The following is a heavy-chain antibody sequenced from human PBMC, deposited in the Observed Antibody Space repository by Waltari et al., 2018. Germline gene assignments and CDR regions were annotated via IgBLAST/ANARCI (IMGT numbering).Heavy chain of an antibody. D-gene: IGHD3-3*01. Sequence: QVQLQESGPGLVKPSETLSLTCAVSGYSISSGYYWGWTRQPPGKGLEWIGSIYHSGSTYYNPSLKSRVTISVDTSKNQFSLKLSSVTAADTAVYYCARYHDFWTDYWGQGTLVTVSS. CDR2: IYHSGST. V-gene: IGHV4-38-2*01. CDR3: ARYHDFWTDY. J-gene: IGHJ4*02. CDR1: GYSISSGYY.